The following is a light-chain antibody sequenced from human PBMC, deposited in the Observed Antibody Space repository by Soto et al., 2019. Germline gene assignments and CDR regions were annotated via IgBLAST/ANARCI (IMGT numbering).Light chain of an antibody. J-gene: IGLJ3*02. CDR3: AVWDDTLSGVV. CDR1: SSNIGGNT. Sequence: QSVLTQPPSASGTPGQRVTISCSGSSSNIGGNTVTWYQQFPGTAPKILIYSNNQRPSGVPDRLSGSKSGTSASLAISGLQSEDEADYYCAVWDDTLSGVVFGGGTKLTVL. V-gene: IGLV1-44*01. CDR2: SNN.